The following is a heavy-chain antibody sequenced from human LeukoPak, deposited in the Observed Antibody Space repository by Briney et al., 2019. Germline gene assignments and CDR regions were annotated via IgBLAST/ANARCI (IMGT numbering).Heavy chain of an antibody. D-gene: IGHD2-15*01. V-gene: IGHV1-2*06. CDR1: GYTFTGYY. Sequence: ASVKVSCKASGYTFTGYYMHWVRQAPGQGLEWMGRINPNSGGTNYAQKFQGRVTMTRDTSISTAYMELSSLRSEDTAVYYCARDLGYCSGGSCQWFDPWGQGTLVTVSS. J-gene: IGHJ5*02. CDR3: ARDLGYCSGGSCQWFDP. CDR2: INPNSGGT.